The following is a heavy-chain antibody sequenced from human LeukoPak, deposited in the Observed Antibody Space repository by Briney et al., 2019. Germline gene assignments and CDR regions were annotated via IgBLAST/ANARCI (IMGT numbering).Heavy chain of an antibody. V-gene: IGHV4-59*11. CDR1: GDSITNHY. CDR2: IYYNGII. J-gene: IGHJ4*02. CDR3: AGSGGLANTGAVFDY. Sequence: PSETLSLTCIVSGDSITNHYWSLIRRPQGKGLEGIGYIYYNGIINYNPSLKSRVTISVDTSRNQFSMKLNSVTAADTAVYYCAGSGGLANTGAVFDYWGQGTLVTVSS. D-gene: IGHD3-10*01.